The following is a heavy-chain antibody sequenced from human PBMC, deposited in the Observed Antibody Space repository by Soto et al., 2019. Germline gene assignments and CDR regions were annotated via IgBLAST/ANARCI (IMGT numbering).Heavy chain of an antibody. CDR1: GFTFSSYA. V-gene: IGHV3-23*01. Sequence: EVQLLESGGGLVQPGGSLRLSCAASGFTFSSYAMSWVRQAPGKGLEWVSAISGSGGSTYYADSVKGRFTISSDNSKTTLELQVNSLGAEDTDVYYCAKRGNESCSGGSCYDAYWGQGTLVTVAS. D-gene: IGHD2-15*01. CDR2: ISGSGGST. J-gene: IGHJ4*02. CDR3: AKRGNESCSGGSCYDAY.